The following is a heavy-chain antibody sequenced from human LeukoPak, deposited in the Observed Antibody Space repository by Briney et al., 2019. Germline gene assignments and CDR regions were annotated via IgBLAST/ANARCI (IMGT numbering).Heavy chain of an antibody. CDR2: ISSNSRYT. J-gene: IGHJ6*02. V-gene: IGHV3-11*05. D-gene: IGHD4-17*01. Sequence: PGGSLRLSCAASGFTFNDYYMSWIRQAPGKGLEWVSYISSNSRYTHYADSVKGRSTISRDNAKNSLYLQMNSLRAEDTAVYYRESDTSFATVGYGMDAWGQGTTVTVSS. CDR3: ESDTSFATVGYGMDA. CDR1: GFTFNDYY.